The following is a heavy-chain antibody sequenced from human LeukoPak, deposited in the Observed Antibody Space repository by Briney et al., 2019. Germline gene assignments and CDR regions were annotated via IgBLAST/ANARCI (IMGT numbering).Heavy chain of an antibody. CDR1: GFTFSSYA. CDR3: AHIVVVTAPYDAFDI. J-gene: IGHJ3*02. V-gene: IGHV3-23*01. CDR2: ISGSGGST. Sequence: GGSLRLSCVASGFTFSSYAMGWVRQAPGKGLEWVSGISGSGGSTYYADSVKGRFTISRDNSKNTLYLQMNSLRAEDTAVYYCAHIVVVTAPYDAFDIWGQGTMVTVSS. D-gene: IGHD2-21*02.